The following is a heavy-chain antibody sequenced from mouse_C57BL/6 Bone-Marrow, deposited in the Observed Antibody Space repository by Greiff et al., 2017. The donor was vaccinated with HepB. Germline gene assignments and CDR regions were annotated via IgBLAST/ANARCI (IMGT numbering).Heavy chain of an antibody. CDR3: ARRGFTTVVDYYAMDY. Sequence: EVQLVESGGGLVKPGGSLKLSCAASGFTFSSYAMSWVRQTPEKRLEWVATISDGGSYTYYPDNVKGRFTISRDNAKNNLYLQMSHLKSEDTAMYYCARRGFTTVVDYYAMDYWGQGTSVTVSS. CDR1: GFTFSSYA. D-gene: IGHD1-1*01. J-gene: IGHJ4*01. V-gene: IGHV5-4*01. CDR2: ISDGGSYT.